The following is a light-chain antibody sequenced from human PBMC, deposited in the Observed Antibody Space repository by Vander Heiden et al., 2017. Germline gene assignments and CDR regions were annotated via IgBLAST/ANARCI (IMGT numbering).Light chain of an antibody. CDR3: CSYAGSSTLV. J-gene: IGLJ2*01. Sequence: QSALTQPASVSGSPGQSITISCPGTSSDVGSYNLVSWYQQHPGKAPKLMMYEVSKRPSGVSNRFSGSKSGNTASLTISGLQAEDEADYYCCSYAGSSTLVFGGGTKLTVL. CDR2: EVS. CDR1: SSDVGSYNL. V-gene: IGLV2-23*02.